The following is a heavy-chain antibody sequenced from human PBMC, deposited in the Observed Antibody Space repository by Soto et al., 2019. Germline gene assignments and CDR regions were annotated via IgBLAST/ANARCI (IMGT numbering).Heavy chain of an antibody. CDR1: ADSSSTSTYP. D-gene: IGHD6-19*01. Sequence: SDNLSLTYSFSADSSSTSTYPWSWIRQPPGKALEWVGFIYRSGVTSYNPSLKSRASISLDTSNNQCSLKLRSVTAADTAVYYFVGLPYTSGLRFDPWAPGILGTVSS. J-gene: IGHJ5*02. V-gene: IGHV4-30-2*01. CDR3: VGLPYTSGLRFDP. CDR2: IYRSGVT.